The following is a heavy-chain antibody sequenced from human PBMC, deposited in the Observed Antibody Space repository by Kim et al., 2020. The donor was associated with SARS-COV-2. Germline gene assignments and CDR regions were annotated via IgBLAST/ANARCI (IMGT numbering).Heavy chain of an antibody. CDR2: INTNTGTP. V-gene: IGHV7-4-1*02. CDR3: ARGFRGDRGDFRDY. Sequence: ASVKVSCKASGYSFTTYAMNWVRQAPGQGLEWMGWINTNTGTPTYAQGFTGRFVFTLDTSVSTAYLQISSLKPNDTAVYYCARGFRGDRGDFRDYWGQGTQVTVSS. J-gene: IGHJ4*02. D-gene: IGHD4-17*01. CDR1: GYSFTTYA.